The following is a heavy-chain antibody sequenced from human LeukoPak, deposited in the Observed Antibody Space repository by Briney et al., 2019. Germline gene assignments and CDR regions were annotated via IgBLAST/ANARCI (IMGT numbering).Heavy chain of an antibody. D-gene: IGHD3-10*01. Sequence: GGSLRLSCAASGFSFSSYAITWVRQAPGKGLEWVSAISGSGDSTYYSDSVKGRFTISRDNSKNTLYLQMNSLRAEDTAGYYCAKDPWRPSSGPYMDVWGKGTTVTVSS. CDR2: ISGSGDST. V-gene: IGHV3-23*01. CDR1: GFSFSSYA. CDR3: AKDPWRPSSGPYMDV. J-gene: IGHJ6*03.